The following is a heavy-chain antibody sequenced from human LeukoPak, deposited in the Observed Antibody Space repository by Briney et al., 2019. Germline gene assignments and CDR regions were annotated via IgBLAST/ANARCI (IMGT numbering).Heavy chain of an antibody. V-gene: IGHV4-59*08. Sequence: SETLSLTCTVSGGCIGSYYWSWLRQPPGKGLEWIGYIYYSGSTNYNPSLKSRVTISVDTSKNQFSLKLSSVTAADTAVYYCASEVWGSSCWFDPWGQGTLVTVSS. D-gene: IGHD6-13*01. CDR1: GGCIGSYY. CDR3: ASEVWGSSCWFDP. CDR2: IYYSGST. J-gene: IGHJ5*02.